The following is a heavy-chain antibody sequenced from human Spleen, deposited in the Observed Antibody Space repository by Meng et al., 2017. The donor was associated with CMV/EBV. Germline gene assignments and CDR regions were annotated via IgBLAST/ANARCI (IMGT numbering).Heavy chain of an antibody. CDR1: GSTFSNHY. CDR3: ARAPYSSFAFDY. Sequence: SCTASGSTFSNHYLHWVRQAPGQGLEWMGIINPIFGTANYAQKFQGRVTITTDESTSTAYMELSSLRSENTAVYYCARAPYSSFAFDYWGQGTLVTVSS. V-gene: IGHV1-69*05. CDR2: INPIFGTA. J-gene: IGHJ4*02. D-gene: IGHD6-6*01.